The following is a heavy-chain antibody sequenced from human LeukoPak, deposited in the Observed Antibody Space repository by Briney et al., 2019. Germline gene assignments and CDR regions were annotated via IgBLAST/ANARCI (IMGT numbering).Heavy chain of an antibody. CDR1: GGSISSSSYY. J-gene: IGHJ5*02. CDR3: ARSSENYFGP. Sequence: SETLSLTCTVSGGSISSSSYYWGWIRQPPGKGLEWIGEIYYSGSTKYNPSLKSRVTMSVDTSKNQFSLRLSSVTAADTAVYYCARSSENYFGPWGQGTLVTVSS. D-gene: IGHD3-10*01. CDR2: IYYSGST. V-gene: IGHV4-61*05.